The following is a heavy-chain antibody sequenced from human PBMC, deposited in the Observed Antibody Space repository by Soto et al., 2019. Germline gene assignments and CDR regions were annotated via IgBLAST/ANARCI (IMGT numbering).Heavy chain of an antibody. D-gene: IGHD3-22*01. CDR2: ISGSGVGT. Sequence: GGSLRLSCEASGFIFRNYAMSWVRQAPGKGLEWVSSISGSGVGTYYADSVQGRFTISRDNSTNTLFLQLSSLRAEDTALYYCAKDVDTVGLSDGSGYFDLWGQGALVTVSS. CDR3: AKDVDTVGLSDGSGYFDL. CDR1: GFIFRNYA. J-gene: IGHJ4*02. V-gene: IGHV3-23*01.